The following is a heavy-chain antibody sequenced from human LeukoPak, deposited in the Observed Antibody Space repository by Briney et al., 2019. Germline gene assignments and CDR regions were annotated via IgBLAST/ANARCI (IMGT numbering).Heavy chain of an antibody. D-gene: IGHD1-1*01. CDR1: GGSISSYY. CDR3: ARDEGYTTGFDRDY. V-gene: IGHV4-59*12. CDR2: IYYSGST. J-gene: IGHJ4*02. Sequence: SETLSLTCTVSGGSISSYYWSWIRQPPGKGLEWIGYIYYSGSTNYNPSLKSRVTISVDTSKNQFSLRLTSVTAADTAVYYCARDEGYTTGFDRDYWGQGTLGTVSS.